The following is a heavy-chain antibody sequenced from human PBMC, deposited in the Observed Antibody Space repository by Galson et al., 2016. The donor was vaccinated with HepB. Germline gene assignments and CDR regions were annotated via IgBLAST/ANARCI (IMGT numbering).Heavy chain of an antibody. J-gene: IGHJ3*02. Sequence: SEILSLTCDVYSGSSTAYFWSWIRQFPQKGLEWIGEVNHSGSTNYHPSLKRRVTISEDTAKNQLSLHLSSLTAADTAVYYCASLSVSGEVVGVYDIWGQGTMVIVSS. D-gene: IGHD3-3*01. V-gene: IGHV4-34*01. CDR1: SGSSTAYF. CDR2: VNHSGST. CDR3: ASLSVSGEVVGVYDI.